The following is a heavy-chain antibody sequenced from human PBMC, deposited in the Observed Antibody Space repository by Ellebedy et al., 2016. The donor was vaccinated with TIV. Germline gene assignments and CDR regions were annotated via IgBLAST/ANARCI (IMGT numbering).Heavy chain of an antibody. V-gene: IGHV3-23*01. Sequence: GESLKISXTASGFTFSSYAMTWVRQAPGEGLEWVSSLTRSGDNTYYAESVKGRFTISRDNAKNTLYLHMNSLRAEDTAVYFCARDREGWETCAFDIWGQGTMVTVSP. J-gene: IGHJ3*02. D-gene: IGHD1-26*01. CDR2: LTRSGDNT. CDR3: ARDREGWETCAFDI. CDR1: GFTFSSYA.